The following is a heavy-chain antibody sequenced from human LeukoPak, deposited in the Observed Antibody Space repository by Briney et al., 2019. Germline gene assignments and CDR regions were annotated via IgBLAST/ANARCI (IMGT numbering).Heavy chain of an antibody. Sequence: GSVKVSCKASGYTFTSYSMNWVRQAPGQGLEYMGWINANTGNPTYAQGFTGRFVFSLDTSVSTTYLQISSLKPEDTAVYYCARAFQRLGELSLPDYWGQGTLVTVSS. CDR2: INANTGNP. CDR3: ARAFQRLGELSLPDY. V-gene: IGHV7-4-1*02. J-gene: IGHJ4*02. D-gene: IGHD3-16*02. CDR1: GYTFTSYS.